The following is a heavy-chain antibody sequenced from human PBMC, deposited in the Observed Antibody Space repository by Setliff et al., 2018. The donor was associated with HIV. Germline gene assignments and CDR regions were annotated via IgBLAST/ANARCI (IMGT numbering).Heavy chain of an antibody. CDR1: GYTFTDYC. CDR3: ARDRRAGVYYYTDV. J-gene: IGHJ6*03. V-gene: IGHV1-2*06. CDR2: INANRGGT. Sequence: GASVKVSCKTSGYTFTDYCMHWVRQAPGRGLEWMGRINANRGGTSYAQKFQGRVTMTRDTSISTGYMELSRLTSDDTAVYYCARDRRAGVYYYTDVWGTGTTVPVSS. D-gene: IGHD7-27*01.